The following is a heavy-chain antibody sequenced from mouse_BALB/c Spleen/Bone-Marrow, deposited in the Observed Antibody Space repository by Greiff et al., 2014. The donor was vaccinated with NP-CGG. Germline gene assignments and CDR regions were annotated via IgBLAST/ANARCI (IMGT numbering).Heavy chain of an antibody. CDR2: ISYSGST. CDR3: ARDSSGGIRAMDY. J-gene: IGHJ4*01. D-gene: IGHD3-2*01. Sequence: VQLQQSGPSLVKPSQTLSLTCSVPGDSITSGYWNWIRKFPGNKLEYMGYISYSGSTYYNPSLKSRISISRDISKNQYYLQLNAVTTEDTATYYCARDSSGGIRAMDYWGQGTSVTVSS. CDR1: GDSITSGY. V-gene: IGHV3-8*02.